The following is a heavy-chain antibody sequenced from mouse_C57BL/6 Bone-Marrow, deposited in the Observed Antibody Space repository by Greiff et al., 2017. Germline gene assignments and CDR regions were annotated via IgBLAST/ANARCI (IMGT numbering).Heavy chain of an antibody. CDR2: IDPENGDT. J-gene: IGHJ3*01. D-gene: IGHD1-1*01. CDR3: TTGGSPFAY. Sequence: VQLQQSGAELVRPGASVKLSCTASGFNIKDDYMHWVKQRPEQGLEWIGWIDPENGDTESASKFQGKATITADTTSNTAYLQLSSLTSEDTAVYYCTTGGSPFAYWGQGTLVTVSA. V-gene: IGHV14-4*01. CDR1: GFNIKDDY.